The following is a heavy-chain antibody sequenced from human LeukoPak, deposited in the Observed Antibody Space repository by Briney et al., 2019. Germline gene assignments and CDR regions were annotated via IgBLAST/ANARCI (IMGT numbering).Heavy chain of an antibody. CDR3: AKDRGSSSLATFFDY. J-gene: IGHJ4*02. CDR2: IRYDGSNK. Sequence: GGSLRLSCAASGFTFSSYGMHWVRQAPGKGLEWVAFIRYDGSNKYYADSVKGRFTISRDNSKNTLYLQMNSLRAEDTAVYYCAKDRGSSSLATFFDYWGQGTLVTVSS. V-gene: IGHV3-30*02. D-gene: IGHD6-6*01. CDR1: GFTFSSYG.